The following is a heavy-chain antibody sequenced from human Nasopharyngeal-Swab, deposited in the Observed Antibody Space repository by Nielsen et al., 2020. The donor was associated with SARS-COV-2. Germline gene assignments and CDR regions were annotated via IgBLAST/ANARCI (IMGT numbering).Heavy chain of an antibody. D-gene: IGHD3-22*01. V-gene: IGHV4-31*03. CDR1: GGSISSGGYY. Sequence: LRLSCTVSGGSISSGGYYWSWIRQHPGKGLEWIGYIYYSGSTYYNPSLKSRVTISVDTSKNQFSLKLSSVTAADTAVYYCAREGGYYYDSSGYYPSNRYFDYWGQGTLVTVSS. J-gene: IGHJ4*02. CDR3: AREGGYYYDSSGYYPSNRYFDY. CDR2: IYYSGST.